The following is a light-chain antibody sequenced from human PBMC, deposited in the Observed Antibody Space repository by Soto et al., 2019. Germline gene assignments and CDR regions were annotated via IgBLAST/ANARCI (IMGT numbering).Light chain of an antibody. CDR3: QQRSDRLS. J-gene: IGKJ4*01. CDR2: DTS. V-gene: IGKV3-11*01. CDR1: QSVDTY. Sequence: LTQSPAILSLSPGERATLSCTASQSVDTYIAWYQQRPGQPPRPLIHDTSHRASGVPARFRGSGSGTDFTLTITSLEPEDFGVYYCQQRSDRLSFGGGTVVEI.